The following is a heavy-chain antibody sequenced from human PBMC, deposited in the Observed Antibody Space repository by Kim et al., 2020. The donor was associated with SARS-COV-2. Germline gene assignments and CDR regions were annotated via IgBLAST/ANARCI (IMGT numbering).Heavy chain of an antibody. CDR1: GGSISSSNW. J-gene: IGHJ6*03. D-gene: IGHD2-15*01. V-gene: IGHV4-4*02. Sequence: SETLSLTCAVSGGSISSSNWWSWVRQPPGKGLQWSGEIYHSGSTNYNPSPKSRVTISVDKSTNQFSLKLSTVTAAATAASYCATDSKRLLTRYYYHYYM. CDR2: IYHSGST. CDR3: ATDSKRLLTRYYYHYYM.